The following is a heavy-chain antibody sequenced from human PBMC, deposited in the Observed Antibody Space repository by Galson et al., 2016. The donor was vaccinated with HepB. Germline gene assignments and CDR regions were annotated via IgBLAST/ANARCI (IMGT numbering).Heavy chain of an antibody. CDR1: GGSISGGGHY. J-gene: IGHJ6*02. CDR3: AVTLRGSVLNYYYNGLDV. V-gene: IGHV4-31*03. Sequence: TLSLTCTVSGGSISGGGHYWSWIRQHPGKGLEFIGYIYYSGSTDYNPSLKSRVTISVDTSKNQFSLKLTSVTAADTAVYYCAVTLRGSVLNYYYNGLDVWGQGTTVTVSS. CDR2: IYYSGST. D-gene: IGHD4-23*01.